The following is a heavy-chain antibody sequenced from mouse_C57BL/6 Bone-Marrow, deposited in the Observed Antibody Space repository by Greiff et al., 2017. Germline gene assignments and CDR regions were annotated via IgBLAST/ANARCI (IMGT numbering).Heavy chain of an antibody. CDR1: GFNIKNTY. Sequence: VQLKQSVAELVRPGASVKLSCTASGFNIKNTYMHWVKQRPEQGLEWIGRIDPANGNTKYAPKFQGKATITADTSSNTAYLQLSSLTSEDTAIYYCASPLYYGYDGRYFDYWGQGTTLTVSS. V-gene: IGHV14-3*01. CDR3: ASPLYYGYDGRYFDY. D-gene: IGHD2-2*01. J-gene: IGHJ2*01. CDR2: IDPANGNT.